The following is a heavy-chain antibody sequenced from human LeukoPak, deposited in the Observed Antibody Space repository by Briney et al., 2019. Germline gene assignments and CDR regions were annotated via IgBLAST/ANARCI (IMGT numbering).Heavy chain of an antibody. J-gene: IGHJ4*02. V-gene: IGHV3-23*01. CDR3: ARDRYDSSGYYLNFDY. CDR1: GFTFNSYF. Sequence: PGGSLRLSCAVSGFTFNSYFMSWVRQAPGKGLEWVSAISSSGTRTFYADSVKGRFTISRDNAKNSLYLQMNSLRAEDTAVYYCARDRYDSSGYYLNFDYWGQGTLVTVSS. D-gene: IGHD3-22*01. CDR2: ISSSGTRT.